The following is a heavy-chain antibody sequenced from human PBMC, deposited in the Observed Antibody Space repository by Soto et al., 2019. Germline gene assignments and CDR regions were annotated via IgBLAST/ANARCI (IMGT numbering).Heavy chain of an antibody. CDR2: INAAIGNT. J-gene: IGHJ4*02. D-gene: IGHD3-10*01. CDR1: GYTFTNYA. Sequence: QVQLVQSGAEVKKPGASVKVSCKASGYTFTNYAMHWVGQAPGQRLEWMGWINAAIGNTKYSQKFQGSVTITRDRSAITAYMELSSLRSEDTAVYYCARRNVYVSWSYSFVYWGQGTLVTVSS. CDR3: ARRNVYVSWSYSFVY. V-gene: IGHV1-3*01.